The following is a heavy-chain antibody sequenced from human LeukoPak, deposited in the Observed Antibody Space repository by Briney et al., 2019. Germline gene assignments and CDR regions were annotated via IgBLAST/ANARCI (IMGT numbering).Heavy chain of an antibody. V-gene: IGHV4-4*09. Sequence: SETLSLTCTVSGGSISSYYWTWIRQPPGKGLEWIGYIYTSGSTNYIPSLKSRVTISVDTSKNQFSPKLSSVTAADTAVYYCARPTSSGWYGDWGQGTLVTVSS. CDR2: IYTSGST. CDR3: ARPTSSGWYGD. D-gene: IGHD6-19*01. J-gene: IGHJ4*02. CDR1: GGSISSYY.